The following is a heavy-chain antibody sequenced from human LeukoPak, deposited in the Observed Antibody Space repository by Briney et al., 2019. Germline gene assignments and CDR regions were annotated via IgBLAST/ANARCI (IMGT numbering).Heavy chain of an antibody. D-gene: IGHD2-2*01. Sequence: ASVKVSCKASGYTFTSYYMHWLRQAPGQGLEWMGIINPSGGSTSYAQKVQGRVAMTRDLSTRPVYMELSSLRSEDTAVYYCAREAVPAANDYWGQGTLATVSS. CDR3: AREAVPAANDY. CDR2: INPSGGST. J-gene: IGHJ4*02. CDR1: GYTFTSYY. V-gene: IGHV1-46*01.